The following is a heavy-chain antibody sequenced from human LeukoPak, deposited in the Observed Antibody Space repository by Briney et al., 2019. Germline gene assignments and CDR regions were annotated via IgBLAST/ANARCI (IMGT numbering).Heavy chain of an antibody. CDR2: ITWKSHRT. CDR3: ARDGTYRYCSSTSCFRDAFDI. V-gene: IGHV3-43*01. Sequence: GGSLRLSCAASGFTFDDDTMHWVRQTPGRGLEWVSFITWKSHRTHYADSVKGRFTVSRDNAKNSLYLQMNSLRADDTAVYYCARDGTYRYCSSTSCFRDAFDIWGQGTMVTVSS. J-gene: IGHJ3*02. D-gene: IGHD2-2*01. CDR1: GFTFDDDT.